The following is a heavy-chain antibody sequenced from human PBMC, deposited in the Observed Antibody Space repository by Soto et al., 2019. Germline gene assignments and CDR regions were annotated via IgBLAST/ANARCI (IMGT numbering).Heavy chain of an antibody. CDR1: GFTFSNAW. V-gene: IGHV3-15*01. Sequence: EVQLVESGGGLVKPGGSLRLSCAASGFTFSNAWMSWVRQAPGKGLEWVGRIKSKTDGGTTDYAAPVKGRFTISRDDSKNTLYLQMNSLKTEDTAVYYCTTGHLWFGELPHFDYWGQGTLVTVSS. CDR2: IKSKTDGGTT. CDR3: TTGHLWFGELPHFDY. J-gene: IGHJ4*02. D-gene: IGHD3-10*01.